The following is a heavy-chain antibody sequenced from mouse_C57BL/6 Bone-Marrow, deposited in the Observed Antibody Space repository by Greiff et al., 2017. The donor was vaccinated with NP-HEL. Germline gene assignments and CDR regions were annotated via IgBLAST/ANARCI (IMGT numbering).Heavy chain of an antibody. CDR2: LHPSDSDT. Sequence: QVQLQQPGAELVKPGASVKVSCKASGYTFTSYWMHWVKQRPGQGLEWIGRLHPSDSDTNYNQKFKGKATLTVDKYSSTAYMQLSSLTSEDSAVYYCAIRGRGIRGWYFDVWGTGTTGTVSS. CDR3: AIRGRGIRGWYFDV. J-gene: IGHJ1*03. D-gene: IGHD1-1*01. CDR1: GYTFTSYW. V-gene: IGHV1-74*01.